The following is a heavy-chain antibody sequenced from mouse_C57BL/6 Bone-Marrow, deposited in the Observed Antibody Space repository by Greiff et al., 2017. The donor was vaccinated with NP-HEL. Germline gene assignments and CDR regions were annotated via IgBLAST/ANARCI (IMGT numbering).Heavy chain of an antibody. D-gene: IGHD4-1*01. CDR3: ARRDWARAMDY. Sequence: EVQLQESGGGLVQPGGSLKLSCAASGFTFSDYYMYWVRQTPEKRLEWVAYISNGGGSTYYPDTVKGRFIIARDNAKNTLYLQMSRLKSEDTAMYYCARRDWARAMDYWGQGTSVTVSS. CDR2: ISNGGGST. J-gene: IGHJ4*01. CDR1: GFTFSDYY. V-gene: IGHV5-12*01.